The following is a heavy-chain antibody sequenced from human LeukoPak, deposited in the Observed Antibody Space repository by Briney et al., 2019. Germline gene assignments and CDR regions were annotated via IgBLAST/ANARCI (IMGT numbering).Heavy chain of an antibody. J-gene: IGHJ4*02. D-gene: IGHD6-13*01. CDR1: GGSISSYY. CDR2: IYYSGST. Sequence: PSETLSLTXTVSGGSISSYYWSWIRQPPGKELEWIGYIYYSGSTNYNPSLKSRVTISVDTSKNQFSLKLSSVTAADTAVYYCARVGSSWRYFGYXGQGTLVTVSX. V-gene: IGHV4-59*01. CDR3: ARVGSSWRYFGY.